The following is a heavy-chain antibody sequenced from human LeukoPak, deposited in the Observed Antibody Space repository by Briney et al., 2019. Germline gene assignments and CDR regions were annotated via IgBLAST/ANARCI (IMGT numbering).Heavy chain of an antibody. Sequence: GASVKVSCKASGYTFTSYGISWVRQAPGQGLEWMGWTSAYNGNTNYAQKLQGRVTMTTDTSTSTAYMELRSLRSDDTAVYYCARVLIQWLVEDAFDIWGQGTMVAVSS. CDR1: GYTFTSYG. CDR3: ARVLIQWLVEDAFDI. CDR2: TSAYNGNT. V-gene: IGHV1-18*01. J-gene: IGHJ3*02. D-gene: IGHD6-19*01.